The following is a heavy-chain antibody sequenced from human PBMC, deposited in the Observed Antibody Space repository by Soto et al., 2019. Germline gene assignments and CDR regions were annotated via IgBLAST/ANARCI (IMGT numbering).Heavy chain of an antibody. CDR1: SGSISSSNW. CDR2: IYHSGST. Sequence: SETLSLTCAVSSGSISSSNWWSWVRQPPGKGLEWIGEIYHSGSTNYNPSLKSRVTISVDKSKNQFSLKLSSVTAADTAVYYCARDRMGRGYDYDDAFDIWGQGTMVTVS. V-gene: IGHV4-4*02. J-gene: IGHJ3*02. CDR3: ARDRMGRGYDYDDAFDI. D-gene: IGHD5-12*01.